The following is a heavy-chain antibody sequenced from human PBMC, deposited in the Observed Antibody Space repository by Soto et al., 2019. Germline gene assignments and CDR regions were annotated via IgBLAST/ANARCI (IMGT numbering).Heavy chain of an antibody. CDR3: ARGGTNYDFWSGYPKYYFDY. CDR1: GFTFSSYA. CDR2: ISYDGSNK. V-gene: IGHV3-30-3*01. D-gene: IGHD3-3*01. J-gene: IGHJ4*02. Sequence: GGSLRLSCAASGFTFSSYAMHWVRQAPGKGLEWVAVISYDGSNKYYADSVKGRFTISRDNSKNTLYLQMNSLRAEDTAVYYCARGGTNYDFWSGYPKYYFDYWGQGTLVTVSS.